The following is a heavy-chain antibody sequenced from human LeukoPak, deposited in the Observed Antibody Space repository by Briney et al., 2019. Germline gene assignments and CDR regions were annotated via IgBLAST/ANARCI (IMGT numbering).Heavy chain of an antibody. V-gene: IGHV1-2*02. J-gene: IGHJ4*02. CDR3: ARELRVTFGGVTIY. CDR2: INPYSGST. D-gene: IGHD3-16*01. CDR1: GYTFTGHY. Sequence: ASVKVSCKASGYTFTGHYIHWVRQAPGQGLEWMGWINPYSGSTNSVEKFQGRFTMTRDTSINTAYMELSRLRSDDTAVYYCARELRVTFGGVTIYWGQGTLVTVSS.